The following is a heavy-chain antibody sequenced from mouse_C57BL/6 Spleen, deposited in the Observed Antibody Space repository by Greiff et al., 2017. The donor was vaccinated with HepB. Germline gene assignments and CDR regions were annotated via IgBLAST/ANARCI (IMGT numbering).Heavy chain of an antibody. CDR1: GYAFRSYW. Sequence: VQLQQSGAELVKPGASVKISCKASGYAFRSYWMNWVKQRPGKGLEWIGQIYPGDGDTNYNGKFKGKATLTADKSSSAAYMQLSSLTSEDSAVYFCARVGFDYGSSYWYFDVWGTGTTVTVSS. CDR2: IYPGDGDT. D-gene: IGHD1-1*01. CDR3: ARVGFDYGSSYWYFDV. V-gene: IGHV1-80*01. J-gene: IGHJ1*03.